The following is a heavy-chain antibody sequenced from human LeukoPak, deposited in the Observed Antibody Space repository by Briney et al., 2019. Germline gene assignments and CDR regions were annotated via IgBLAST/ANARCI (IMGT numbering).Heavy chain of an antibody. J-gene: IGHJ4*02. Sequence: GGSLRLSCAASGFTFSNAWIYWVRHAPGKGLVWVSRINGEGSETMYADSVKGRFTISRDNAKNTLYLQMNSLRAEDTAVYYCARVRMGDDFNPFDYWGQGTLVTVSS. V-gene: IGHV3-74*03. D-gene: IGHD3-16*01. CDR2: INGEGSET. CDR3: ARVRMGDDFNPFDY. CDR1: GFTFSNAW.